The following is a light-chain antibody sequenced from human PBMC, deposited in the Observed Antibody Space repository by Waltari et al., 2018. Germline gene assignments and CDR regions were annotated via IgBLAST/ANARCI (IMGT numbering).Light chain of an antibody. J-gene: IGKJ1*01. CDR2: DAS. CDR3: QKYGSLPGT. V-gene: IGKV3-20*01. Sequence: EIVLTQSPGTLSLSPGERATLSCRASQSIRRFLAWYQQKPGQAPRLLIYDASSRATGIPDRSSGCGFGTDFSLTISRLEPEDFAEYYWQKYGSLPGTFGQGTKVEIK. CDR1: QSIRRF.